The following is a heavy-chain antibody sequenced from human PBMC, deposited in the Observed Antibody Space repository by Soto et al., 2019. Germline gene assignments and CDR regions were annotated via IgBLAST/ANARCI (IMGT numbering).Heavy chain of an antibody. Sequence: GGSLRLSCAVSGFSLGPYGVTWVRQTPEKGLEWVTGFSGGSGAIFYADSVRGRFTISRDSSTAYLQMNNLRPEDTAVYFCARWNGFGDSWGQGSLVTVSS. V-gene: IGHV3-23*01. CDR2: FSGGSGAI. D-gene: IGHD1-1*01. CDR3: ARWNGFGDS. J-gene: IGHJ4*02. CDR1: GFSLGPYG.